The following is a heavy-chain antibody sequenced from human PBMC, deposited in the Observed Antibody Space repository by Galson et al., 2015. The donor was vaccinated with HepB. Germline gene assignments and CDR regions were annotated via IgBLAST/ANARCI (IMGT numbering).Heavy chain of an antibody. D-gene: IGHD3-22*01. CDR2: IYHSGST. Sequence: ETLSLTCAVSGGSISSSNWWSWVRQPPGKGLEWIGEIYHSGSTNYNPSLKSRVTISVDKSKNQFSLKLSSVTAADTAVYYCARGSHDSSGYYLVDYWGQGTLVTVSS. CDR1: GGSISSSNW. V-gene: IGHV4-4*02. J-gene: IGHJ4*02. CDR3: ARGSHDSSGYYLVDY.